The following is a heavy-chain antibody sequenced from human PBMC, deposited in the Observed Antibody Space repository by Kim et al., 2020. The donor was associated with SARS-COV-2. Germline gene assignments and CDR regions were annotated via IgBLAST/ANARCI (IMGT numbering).Heavy chain of an antibody. CDR1: GGSFSGYY. CDR3: ARVRIRVKVLEWLGEYGMDV. Sequence: SETLSLTCAVYGGSFSGYYWSWIRQPPGKGLEWIGEINHSGSTNYNPSLKSRVTISVDTSKNQFSLKLSSVTAADTAVYYCARVRIRVKVLEWLGEYGMDVWGQGTTVTVSS. V-gene: IGHV4-34*01. CDR2: INHSGST. D-gene: IGHD3-3*01. J-gene: IGHJ6*02.